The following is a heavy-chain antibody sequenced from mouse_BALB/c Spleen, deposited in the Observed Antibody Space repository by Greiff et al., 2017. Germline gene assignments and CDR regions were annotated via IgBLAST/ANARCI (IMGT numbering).Heavy chain of an antibody. Sequence: VQLVESGAELARPGASVKLSCKASGYTFTSYWMQWVKQRPGQGLEWIGAIYPGDGDTRYTQKFKGKATLTADKSSSTAYMQLSSLASEDSAVYYCATPLTGTPYWYFDVWGAGTTVTVSS. V-gene: IGHV1-87*01. CDR1: GYTFTSYW. CDR3: ATPLTGTPYWYFDV. J-gene: IGHJ1*01. CDR2: IYPGDGDT. D-gene: IGHD4-1*01.